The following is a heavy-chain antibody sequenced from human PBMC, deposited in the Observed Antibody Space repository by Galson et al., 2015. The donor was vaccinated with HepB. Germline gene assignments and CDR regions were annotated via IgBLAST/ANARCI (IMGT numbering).Heavy chain of an antibody. CDR3: AKATERWLQFPLGGFDY. Sequence: SLRLSCAASGFTFSNYGMNWVRQAPDKGLEWVAVISFDGRNEYFVDSVKGRFTISRDNSKNTLYLQMNSLRAEDTAVYYCAKATERWLQFPLGGFDYWDQGTLVTVSS. J-gene: IGHJ4*02. V-gene: IGHV3-30*18. D-gene: IGHD5-24*01. CDR2: ISFDGRNE. CDR1: GFTFSNYG.